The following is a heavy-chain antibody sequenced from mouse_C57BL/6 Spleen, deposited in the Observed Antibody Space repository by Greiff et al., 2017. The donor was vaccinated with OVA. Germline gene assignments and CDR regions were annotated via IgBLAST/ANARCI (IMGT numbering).Heavy chain of an antibody. CDR2: ISSGSSTI. Sequence: EVKVVESGGGLVKPGGSLKLSCAASGFTFSDYGMHWVRQAPEKGLEWVAYISSGSSTIYYADTVKGRFTISRDNAKNTLFLQMTSLRSEDTDMYYCARQEADGDYAMDYWGQGTSVTVSS. J-gene: IGHJ4*01. V-gene: IGHV5-17*01. CDR3: ARQEADGDYAMDY. D-gene: IGHD3-2*02. CDR1: GFTFSDYG.